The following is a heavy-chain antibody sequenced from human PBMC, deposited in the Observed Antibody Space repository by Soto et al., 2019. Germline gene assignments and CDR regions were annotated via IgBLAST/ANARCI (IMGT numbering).Heavy chain of an antibody. CDR2: IWYDGSNK. V-gene: IGHV3-33*01. D-gene: IGHD6-19*01. CDR1: GFTFSSYG. CDR3: ARGQWPDAFDI. J-gene: IGHJ3*02. Sequence: GGSLRLSCAASGFTFSSYGMHWVRQAPGKGLEWVAVIWYDGSNKYYADSVKGRFTISRDNSKNTLYLQMNSLRAEDTAVYYCARGQWPDAFDIWGQGTMVTVSS.